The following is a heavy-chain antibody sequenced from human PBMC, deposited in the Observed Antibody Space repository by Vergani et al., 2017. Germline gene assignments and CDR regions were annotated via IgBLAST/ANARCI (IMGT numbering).Heavy chain of an antibody. V-gene: IGHV1-18*04. J-gene: IGHJ4*02. CDR2: ISPYNHKT. Sequence: QAQLGQSDSEVKNPGDSVTLSCKTSGYTFVNHPITWVRQAPGQGLEWMGWISPYNHKTLYSQKVEGRVTMTSDTSSSTVFLELRRLTSDDTSIYYCARSQMATNDFDLWGRGTLVTVSS. CDR1: GYTFVNHP. D-gene: IGHD5-24*01. CDR3: ARSQMATNDFDL.